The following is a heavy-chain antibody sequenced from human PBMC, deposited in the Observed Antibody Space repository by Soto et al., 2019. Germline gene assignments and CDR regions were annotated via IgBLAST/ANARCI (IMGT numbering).Heavy chain of an antibody. Sequence: QLQLQESGPGLVKPSETLSLTCTVSGGSISSSSYCWGWIRQPPGKGLEWIGSIFYSGSTYYNPSLKSRVTISVDTSKNQFSLKLSSVTAADTAVYYCARLGYSGYDLHYWGQGTLVTVSS. J-gene: IGHJ4*02. CDR1: GGSISSSSYC. CDR2: IFYSGST. D-gene: IGHD5-12*01. CDR3: ARLGYSGYDLHY. V-gene: IGHV4-39*01.